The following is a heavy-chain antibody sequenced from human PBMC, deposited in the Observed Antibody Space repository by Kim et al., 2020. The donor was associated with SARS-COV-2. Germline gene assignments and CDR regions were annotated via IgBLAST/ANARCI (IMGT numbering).Heavy chain of an antibody. J-gene: IGHJ4*02. V-gene: IGHV3-23*01. D-gene: IGHD6-19*01. CDR1: GLTFSSHA. CDR3: ARERNRSCWYYFDY. CDR2: ISGSGGST. Sequence: WGSLRLSCAVSGLTFSSHAMGWVCHTPLKGLEWVSGISGSGGSTYYADSVKGRCTISRDNSKNTLYLQMNSLIAEDPASYFCARERNRSCWYYFDYWGQG.